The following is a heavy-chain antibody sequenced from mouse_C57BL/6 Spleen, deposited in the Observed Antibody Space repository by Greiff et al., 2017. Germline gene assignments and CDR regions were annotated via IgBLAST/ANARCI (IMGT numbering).Heavy chain of an antibody. Sequence: VQLKESGPGLVQPSQSLSITCTVSGFSLTSYGVHWVRQSPGKGLEWLGVIWSGGSTDYNAAFISRLSISKDNSKSQVFFKMNSLQADDTAIYYCARIYYYGSPWFAYWGQGTLVTVSA. CDR2: IWSGGST. CDR3: ARIYYYGSPWFAY. V-gene: IGHV2-2*01. CDR1: GFSLTSYG. J-gene: IGHJ3*01. D-gene: IGHD1-1*01.